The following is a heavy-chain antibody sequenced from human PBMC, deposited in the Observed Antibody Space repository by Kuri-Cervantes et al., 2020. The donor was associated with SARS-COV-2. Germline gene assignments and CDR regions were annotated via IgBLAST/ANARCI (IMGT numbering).Heavy chain of an antibody. J-gene: IGHJ6*03. CDR1: GFTSSSYW. CDR2: IKQDGSEK. Sequence: GESLKISCAASGFTSSSYWMSWVRQAPGKGLEWVANIKQDGSEKYYVDSVKGRFTISRDNAKNSLYLQMDSLRADDTAVYYCARAVGSSSAGDYSMDVWGKGTTVTVSS. CDR3: ARAVGSSSAGDYSMDV. D-gene: IGHD6-6*01. V-gene: IGHV3-7*01.